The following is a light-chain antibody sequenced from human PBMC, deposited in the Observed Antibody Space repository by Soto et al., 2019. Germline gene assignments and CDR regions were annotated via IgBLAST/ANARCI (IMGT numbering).Light chain of an antibody. CDR3: SSYTTSNTRQIV. CDR1: SSDVGGYNY. CDR2: DVS. Sequence: QSALTQPASVSGSPGQSITISCTGTSSDVGGYNYVSWYQHHPAKAPKLMIFDVSNRPSGVSNRCSGSKSGNTASLTISGLQPEDEADYYCSSYTTSNTRQIVFGTGTKLTVL. V-gene: IGLV2-14*03. J-gene: IGLJ1*01.